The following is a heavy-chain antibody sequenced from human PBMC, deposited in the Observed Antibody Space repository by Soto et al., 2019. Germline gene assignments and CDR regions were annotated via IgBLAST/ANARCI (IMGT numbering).Heavy chain of an antibody. V-gene: IGHV4-34*01. J-gene: IGHJ5*02. CDR2: INHSGST. CDR3: ARVTAWDIVVVPAATQGWFDP. CDR1: GGSFSGYY. Sequence: PSETLSLTCAVYGGSFSGYYWSWIRQPPGKGLEWIGEINHSGSTNYNPSLKSRVTISVDTSKNQFSLKLSSVTAADTAVYYCARVTAWDIVVVPAATQGWFDPWGQGTLVTVSS. D-gene: IGHD2-2*01.